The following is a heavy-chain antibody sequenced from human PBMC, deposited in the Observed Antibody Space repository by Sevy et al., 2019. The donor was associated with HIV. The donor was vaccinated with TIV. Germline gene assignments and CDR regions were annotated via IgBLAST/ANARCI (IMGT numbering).Heavy chain of an antibody. CDR1: GFTFSSYS. D-gene: IGHD6-19*01. CDR2: ISSSSSYI. CDR3: ASIAVALNFDY. J-gene: IGHJ4*02. Sequence: GGSLRLSCAASGFTFSSYSMNWVRQAPGKGLEWGSSISSSSSYIYYADSVKRRFTISRDNAKNSLYLQMNSLRAEDTAVYYCASIAVALNFDYWGQGTLVTVSS. V-gene: IGHV3-21*01.